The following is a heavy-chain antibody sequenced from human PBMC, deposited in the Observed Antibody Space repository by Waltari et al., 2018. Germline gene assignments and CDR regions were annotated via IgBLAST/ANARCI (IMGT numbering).Heavy chain of an antibody. CDR3: ARRGLSVAAAGSIVY. CDR2: IYYSGST. D-gene: IGHD6-13*01. J-gene: IGHJ4*02. CDR1: GGSISSSSYY. V-gene: IGHV4-39*01. Sequence: QLQLQESGPGLVKPSETLSLTCTVSGGSISSSSYYWGWIRQPPGKGLEWIGSIYYSGSTYYNPSLKSRVTISVDTSKTQFSLKLSSVTAADTAVYYCARRGLSVAAAGSIVYWGQGTLVTVSS.